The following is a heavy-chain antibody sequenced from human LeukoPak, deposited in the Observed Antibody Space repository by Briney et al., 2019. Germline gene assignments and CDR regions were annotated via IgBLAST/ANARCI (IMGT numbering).Heavy chain of an antibody. CDR2: ISGRGSTV. CDR3: ARRIAVAPPDEDYYYYYMDV. J-gene: IGHJ6*03. CDR1: GFSFSDFS. Sequence: GGSLRLSCAASGFSFSDFSISWVRQAPGGGLERGSYISGRGSTVVYAVSVKGRFTISRDNAKNSVYLQMNSLRAEDTAVYFCARRIAVAPPDEDYYYYYMDVWGKGTTVTVSS. D-gene: IGHD6-19*01. V-gene: IGHV3-48*04.